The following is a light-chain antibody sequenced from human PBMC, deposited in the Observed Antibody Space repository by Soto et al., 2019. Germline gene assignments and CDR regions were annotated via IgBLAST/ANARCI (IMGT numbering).Light chain of an antibody. CDR3: SSYAGSNNRYV. Sequence: QSALTQPPSASGSPGQSVTISCTGTSSDVGGYNFVSWYHQHPGKAPKLMIYEVTKRPSGVPDRFSGSKSGNTASLTVSGLQAEDEADYYCSSYAGSNNRYVFGTGTKLTVL. CDR2: EVT. CDR1: SSDVGGYNF. J-gene: IGLJ1*01. V-gene: IGLV2-8*01.